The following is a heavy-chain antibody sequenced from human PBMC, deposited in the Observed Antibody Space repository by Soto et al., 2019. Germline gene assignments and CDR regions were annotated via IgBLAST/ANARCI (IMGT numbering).Heavy chain of an antibody. CDR1: GYTLTELS. CDR2: FDPEDGET. CDR3: ATPDTYYDILTGYYTVGRNAFDI. J-gene: IGHJ3*02. V-gene: IGHV1-24*01. D-gene: IGHD3-9*01. Sequence: ASVKVSCKVSGYTLTELSMHWLRQAPGKGLEWMGGFDPEDGETIYAQKFQGRVTMTEDTSTDTAYMELSSLRSEDTAVYYCATPDTYYDILTGYYTVGRNAFDIWGQGTMVTVSS.